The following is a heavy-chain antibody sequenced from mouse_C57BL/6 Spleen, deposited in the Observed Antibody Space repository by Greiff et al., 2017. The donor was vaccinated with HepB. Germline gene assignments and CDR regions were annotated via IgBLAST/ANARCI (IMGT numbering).Heavy chain of an antibody. D-gene: IGHD2-2*01. CDR1: GFTFSNYW. CDR2: IRLKSDNYAT. Sequence: EVKLVESGGGLVQPGGSMKLSCVASGFTFSNYWMNWVRQSPEKGLEWVAQIRLKSDNYATHYAESVKGRFTISRDDSKSSVYLQMNNLRAEDTGIYYCTAFYGYDAGAWFAYWGQGTLVTVSA. J-gene: IGHJ3*01. CDR3: TAFYGYDAGAWFAY. V-gene: IGHV6-3*01.